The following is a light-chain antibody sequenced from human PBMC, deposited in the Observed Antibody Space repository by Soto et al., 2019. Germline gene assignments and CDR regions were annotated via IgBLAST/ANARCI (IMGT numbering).Light chain of an antibody. V-gene: IGKV3-15*01. CDR1: QSVSSN. CDR3: QQYDYWWT. J-gene: IGKJ1*01. CDR2: RAS. Sequence: EIVLTQSPATLSVSPGERATLSCRASQSVSSNLAWYQQKPGQAPRLLIYRASARATGVPARFSGSGSGTEFTLTISSLQSEDFGIYYCQQYDYWWTFGQGTKVDIK.